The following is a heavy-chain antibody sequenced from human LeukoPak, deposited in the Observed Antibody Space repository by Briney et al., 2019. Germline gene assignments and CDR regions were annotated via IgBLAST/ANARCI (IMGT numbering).Heavy chain of an antibody. CDR3: ARTKYVDYFDY. J-gene: IGHJ4*02. V-gene: IGHV4-39*01. D-gene: IGHD2-15*01. CDR2: IYYSGSA. CDR1: GGSTSSSNYY. Sequence: PSETLSLTCTVSGGSTSSSNYYWGWIRQPPGKGLEWIGNIYYSGSAYYNPSLESRITISVDTSKNQFSLKLSSVTAADTAVYYCARTKYVDYFDYWGQGTLVTVSS.